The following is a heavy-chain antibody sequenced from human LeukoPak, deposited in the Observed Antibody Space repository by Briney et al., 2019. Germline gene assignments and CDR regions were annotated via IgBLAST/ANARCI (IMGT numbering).Heavy chain of an antibody. CDR3: AKALRVTVSSWYGALGPY. Sequence: PGRSLRLSCAASGFTFSSYGMHWVRQAPGKGLEWVAVISYDGSNKYYADSVKGRFTISRDNSKNTLYLQMNSLRAEDTAVYYCAKALRVTVSSWYGALGPYWGQGTLVTVSS. V-gene: IGHV3-30*18. CDR1: GFTFSSYG. J-gene: IGHJ4*02. D-gene: IGHD6-13*01. CDR2: ISYDGSNK.